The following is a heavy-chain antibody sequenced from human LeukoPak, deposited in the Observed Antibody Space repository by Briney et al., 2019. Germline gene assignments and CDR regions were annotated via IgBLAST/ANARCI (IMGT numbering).Heavy chain of an antibody. D-gene: IGHD4-23*01. CDR1: GGSVSSGSYF. J-gene: IGHJ3*02. CDR3: ARLDGGIGACDI. CDR2: IYYSGHT. Sequence: SETLSLTCNVSGGSVSSGSYFWTWIRQPPGKGLEWIGYIYYSGHTRYRPSLQSRLTISSDTSKNQVSLNLNSVTAADTAVYYCARLDGGIGACDIRGQGTMVTVSS. V-gene: IGHV4-61*01.